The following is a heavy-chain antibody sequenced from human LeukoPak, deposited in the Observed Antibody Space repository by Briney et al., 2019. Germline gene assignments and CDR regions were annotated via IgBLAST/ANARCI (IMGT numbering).Heavy chain of an antibody. CDR1: GFTFSDYY. CDR3: ARGSSVNDAFHI. V-gene: IGHV3-7*01. Sequence: GGSLRLSCAASGFTFSDYYMSWIRQAPGKGLEWVANINQDGSEKYYVDSVKGRFTISRDNAKNSLYLQMNSLRAEDTAVYYCARGSSVNDAFHIWGQGTMVTVSS. CDR2: INQDGSEK. J-gene: IGHJ3*02.